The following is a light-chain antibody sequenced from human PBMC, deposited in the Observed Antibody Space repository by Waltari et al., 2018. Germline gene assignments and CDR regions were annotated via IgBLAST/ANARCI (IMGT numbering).Light chain of an antibody. Sequence: QSVLTQPPSVSGAPGQRVTISCTGSSSNFGSGYDLHWYQQLPGPAPKLLIYHNTNRPSGVPDRFSGSKSGTSASLAITGLQAEDEADYYCQSYDSSLSDVVFGGGTKLTVL. J-gene: IGLJ2*01. V-gene: IGLV1-40*01. CDR2: HNT. CDR1: SSNFGSGYD. CDR3: QSYDSSLSDVV.